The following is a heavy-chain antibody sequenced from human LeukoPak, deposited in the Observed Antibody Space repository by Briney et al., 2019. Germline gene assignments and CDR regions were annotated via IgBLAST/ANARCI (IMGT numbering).Heavy chain of an antibody. D-gene: IGHD1-26*01. V-gene: IGHV4-39*07. CDR3: ARGLGSPGDY. CDR2: IYYSGST. CDR1: GGSISSSSYY. Sequence: SETLSLTCTVSGGSISSSSYYWGWIRQPPGKGLEWIGSIYYSGSTYYNPSLKSRVTISLDTSKNQFSLKLSSVTAAETAVYYCARGLGSPGDYWGQGTLVTVSS. J-gene: IGHJ4*02.